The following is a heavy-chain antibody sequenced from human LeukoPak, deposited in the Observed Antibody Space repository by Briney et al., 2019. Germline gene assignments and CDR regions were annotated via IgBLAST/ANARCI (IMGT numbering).Heavy chain of an antibody. Sequence: PAETLSLTCTVSGGSISSSRYYWGWIRQPPGKGLEWIGSIYYSGSTYYNPSLKSRVTISVDTSKNQFSLKLSSVTAADTAVYYCARDGSLYYDFWSGYSRSGYYYYYYMDVWGKGTTVTVSS. CDR3: ARDGSLYYDFWSGYSRSGYYYYYYMDV. CDR2: IYYSGST. D-gene: IGHD3-3*01. V-gene: IGHV4-39*07. CDR1: GGSISSSRYY. J-gene: IGHJ6*03.